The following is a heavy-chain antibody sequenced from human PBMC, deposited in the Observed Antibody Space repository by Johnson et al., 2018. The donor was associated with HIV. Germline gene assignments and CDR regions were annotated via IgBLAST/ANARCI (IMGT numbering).Heavy chain of an antibody. CDR2: IRWNSGSR. Sequence: VQLVESGGGLVQPGRSLRLSCAASGFTFDDYAMHWVRQAPGKGLEWVSGIRWNSGSRGYADSGKGRVTSSRYNAKNSLYLQLNCLRAEDTSLYYCATGGMVVASNFGDAFDIWGQGTMVTVSS. D-gene: IGHD2-15*01. CDR1: GFTFDDYA. CDR3: ATGGMVVASNFGDAFDI. V-gene: IGHV3-9*01. J-gene: IGHJ3*02.